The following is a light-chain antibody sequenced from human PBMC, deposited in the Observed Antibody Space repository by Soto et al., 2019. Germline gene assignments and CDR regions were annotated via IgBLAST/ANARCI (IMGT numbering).Light chain of an antibody. V-gene: IGLV2-14*01. CDR1: SSDIGGYKF. CDR2: EVS. J-gene: IGLJ1*01. CDR3: TSYSVTGTHYV. Sequence: QSVLTQPASVSGSPGQSITISCTGTSSDIGGYKFVSWFQQHPGKVPKLIIYEVSNRPSGVSDRFSGAKSGKTASLTISGLQADDEAEYYCTSYSVTGTHYVFGSGTKVTV.